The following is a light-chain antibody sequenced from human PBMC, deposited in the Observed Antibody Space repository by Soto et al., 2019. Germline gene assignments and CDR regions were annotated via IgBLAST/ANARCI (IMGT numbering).Light chain of an antibody. CDR2: DAS. CDR1: QSVSRY. V-gene: IGKV3-11*01. Sequence: EIVLTQSPATLSLSPGERATLSCRASQSVSRYLAWYQQKPGQAPRLLIYDASNSATGIPARFSGSGSGTDFTLTISRLEPEDCAVYYCQQRSSWLLTFGGGTKVEIK. CDR3: QQRSSWLLT. J-gene: IGKJ4*01.